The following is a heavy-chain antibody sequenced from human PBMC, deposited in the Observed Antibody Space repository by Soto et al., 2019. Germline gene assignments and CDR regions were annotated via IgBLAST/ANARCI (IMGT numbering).Heavy chain of an antibody. CDR2: IYFDGITT. Sequence: PGGSLRLSCTASGFTFNTHWMHWVRQAPGKGLVWVSRIYFDGITTNYADSVEGRLTVSRDNAKNTVYLHVNTLRDEDTAAYYCARAGAMGVDYWGQGTLVTVSS. J-gene: IGHJ4*02. D-gene: IGHD1-26*01. CDR3: ARAGAMGVDY. CDR1: GFTFNTHW. V-gene: IGHV3-74*01.